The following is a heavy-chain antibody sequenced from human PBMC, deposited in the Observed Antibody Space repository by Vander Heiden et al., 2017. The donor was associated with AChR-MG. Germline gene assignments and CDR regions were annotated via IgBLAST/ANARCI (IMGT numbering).Heavy chain of an antibody. V-gene: IGHV5-10-1*03. Sequence: VQLVQSVAEVKKPAESLRISCKGSGYSFTSYGISWVRQVPGKGLEWMGRIDPSDSYTNYSPSFQGHVTISDDKSISTAYLQWSSLKASDTAMYYCARQVTMVRGVRRGWFDPWGQGTLVTVSS. CDR3: ARQVTMVRGVRRGWFDP. D-gene: IGHD3-10*01. CDR2: IDPSDSYT. CDR1: GYSFTSYG. J-gene: IGHJ5*02.